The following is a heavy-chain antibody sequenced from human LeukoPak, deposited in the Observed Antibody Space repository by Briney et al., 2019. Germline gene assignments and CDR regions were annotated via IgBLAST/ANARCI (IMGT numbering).Heavy chain of an antibody. Sequence: GGSLRLSCAASGFTFSSYSMNWVRQAPGKRLEWVSSISSSSSYIYYADSVKGRFTISRDNAKNSLYLQMNSLRAEDTAVYYCARVHSTSDRWGLPDYWGQGTLVTVSS. CDR1: GFTFSSYS. J-gene: IGHJ4*02. CDR3: ARVHSTSDRWGLPDY. V-gene: IGHV3-21*01. CDR2: ISSSSSYI. D-gene: IGHD1-26*01.